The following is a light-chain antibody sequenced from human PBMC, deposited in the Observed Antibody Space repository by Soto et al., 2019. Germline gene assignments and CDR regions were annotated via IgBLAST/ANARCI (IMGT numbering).Light chain of an antibody. CDR1: QSVSSSY. CDR3: QQYATSLLT. V-gene: IGKV3-20*01. CDR2: DAS. Sequence: EVVLTQSPGTLSLSPGERATLSCRASQSVSSSYLAWYQQKPGQAPRLLIYDASSRATGIPDRFSGSGSGTDFPFTISRLEAEDFAVYYCQQYATSLLTFGGGTKVEIK. J-gene: IGKJ4*01.